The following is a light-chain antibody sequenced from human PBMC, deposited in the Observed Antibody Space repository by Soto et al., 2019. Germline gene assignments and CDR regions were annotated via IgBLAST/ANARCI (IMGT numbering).Light chain of an antibody. J-gene: IGLJ2*01. CDR2: DVN. CDR1: SSDVGNYNF. CDR3: CSYAGAASLV. Sequence: QSVLTQPASVSGSPGQSITISCTGTSSDVGNYNFVSWYQQHPDKAPKLILYDVNKRPSGISSRYSGSKSGNTASLTISGLQAEDEADYYCCSYAGAASLVFGGGTKVTVL. V-gene: IGLV2-23*02.